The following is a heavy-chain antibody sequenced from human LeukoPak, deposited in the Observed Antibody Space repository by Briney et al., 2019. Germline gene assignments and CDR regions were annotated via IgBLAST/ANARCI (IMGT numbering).Heavy chain of an antibody. J-gene: IGHJ4*02. CDR2: IIPIFGTA. Sequence: SMKVSCEASGGTFSSYAISWVRQAPGQGLEWMGGIIPIFGTANYAQKFQGRVTITADESTSTAYMELSSLRSEDTAVYYCARGGTVTTPFDYWGQGTLVTVSS. CDR1: GGTFSSYA. V-gene: IGHV1-69*01. D-gene: IGHD4-17*01. CDR3: ARGGTVTTPFDY.